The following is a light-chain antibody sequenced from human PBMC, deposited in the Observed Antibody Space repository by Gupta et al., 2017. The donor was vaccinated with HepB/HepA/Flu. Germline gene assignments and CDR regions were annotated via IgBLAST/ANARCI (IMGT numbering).Light chain of an antibody. CDR2: DAS. Sequence: LVLTHSPATLSLSPGERATLSCRASQSVNSYLAWYQQKPGQAPRLLIYDASNRATGIPARFSGSGSGTDFTLTISSLEPEDFAVYYCQQRWNWPLTFGGGTKVEIK. CDR3: QQRWNWPLT. V-gene: IGKV3-11*01. J-gene: IGKJ4*01. CDR1: QSVNSY.